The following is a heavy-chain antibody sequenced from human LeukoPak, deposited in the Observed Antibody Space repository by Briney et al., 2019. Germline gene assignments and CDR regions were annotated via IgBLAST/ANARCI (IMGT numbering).Heavy chain of an antibody. CDR2: ISSNGGST. J-gene: IGHJ4*02. D-gene: IGHD3-16*02. CDR3: VKADYVWGSYPREGYFDY. Sequence: PGGSLRLSCSASGFTFSSYAMHWVRQAPGKGLEYVSAISSNGGSTYYADSVKGRFTISRDNSKNTLYLQMSSLRAEDTAVYYCVKADYVWGSYPREGYFDYWGQGTLVTVSS. V-gene: IGHV3-64D*09. CDR1: GFTFSSYA.